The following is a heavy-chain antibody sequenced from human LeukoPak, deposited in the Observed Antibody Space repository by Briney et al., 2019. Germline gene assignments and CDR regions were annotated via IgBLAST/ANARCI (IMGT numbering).Heavy chain of an antibody. D-gene: IGHD2-15*01. Sequence: NPSETLSLTCTVSGGSISSSSYYWGWIRQPPGKGLEWIGIIHHSGSTYYNPSLKSRVTISVDTSKNLFSLNMSSVTAADTAVYYCARLIYCSGGNCNLGYFDYWGQGTLVTVSS. J-gene: IGHJ4*02. CDR2: IHHSGST. V-gene: IGHV4-39*07. CDR1: GGSISSSSYY. CDR3: ARLIYCSGGNCNLGYFDY.